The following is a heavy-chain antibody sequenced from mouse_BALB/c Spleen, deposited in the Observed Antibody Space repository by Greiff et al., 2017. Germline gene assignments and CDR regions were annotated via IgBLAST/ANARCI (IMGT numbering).Heavy chain of an antibody. CDR1: GYSITSDYA. D-gene: IGHD1-1*02. V-gene: IGHV3-2*02. Sequence: EVKLQESGPGLVKPSQSLSLTCTVTGYSITSDYAWNWIRQFPGNKLEWMGNISYSGSTSYNPSLKSRISITRDTSKNQFFLQLNSVTTEDTATYYCARCGSAMDYWGQGTSVTVSS. J-gene: IGHJ4*01. CDR3: ARCGSAMDY. CDR2: ISYSGST.